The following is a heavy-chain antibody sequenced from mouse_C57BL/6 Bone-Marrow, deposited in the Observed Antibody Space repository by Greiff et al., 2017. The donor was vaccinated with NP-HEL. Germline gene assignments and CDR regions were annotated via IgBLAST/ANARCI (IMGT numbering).Heavy chain of an antibody. CDR3: ARADYYGSSYVDY. CDR1: GYTFTSYW. D-gene: IGHD1-1*01. Sequence: VQLQQSGTELVKPGASVKLSCKASGYTFTSYWMHWVKQRPGQGLEWIGNINPSNGGTNYNEKFKSKATLTVDKSSSTAYMQLSSLTSEDSAVYYCARADYYGSSYVDYWGQGTTLTVSS. CDR2: INPSNGGT. J-gene: IGHJ2*01. V-gene: IGHV1-53*01.